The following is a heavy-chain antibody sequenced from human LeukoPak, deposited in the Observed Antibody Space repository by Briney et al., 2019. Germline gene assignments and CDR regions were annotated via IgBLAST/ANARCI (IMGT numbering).Heavy chain of an antibody. J-gene: IGHJ4*02. D-gene: IGHD1-26*01. Sequence: GRSLRLSCVASGFTFGSYGMHWVRQAPGKGLEWVAVISYDGSNKYYADSVKGRFTISRDNSKNTLYLQMNSLRAEDTAIYYCAKEYTGTFSPFPSYFDNWGQGTLVTVSS. CDR1: GFTFGSYG. CDR3: AKEYTGTFSPFPSYFDN. CDR2: ISYDGSNK. V-gene: IGHV3-30*18.